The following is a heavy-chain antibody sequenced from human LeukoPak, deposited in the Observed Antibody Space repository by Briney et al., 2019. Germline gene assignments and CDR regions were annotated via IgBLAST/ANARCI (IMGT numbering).Heavy chain of an antibody. J-gene: IGHJ4*02. V-gene: IGHV6-1*01. D-gene: IGHD3-10*01. CDR1: GYSVSSNSAA. CDR2: TYYSAKCYY. CDR3: ARGLGSSGLFDY. Sequence: SQTLSLTCAISGYSVSSNSAAWNWIRQSPSRGLEWLGKTYYSAKCYYDYALSVKSRITINPDTSKNQFSQQLTSVTPADTSVYYCARGLGSSGLFDYWGQGTLVTVSS.